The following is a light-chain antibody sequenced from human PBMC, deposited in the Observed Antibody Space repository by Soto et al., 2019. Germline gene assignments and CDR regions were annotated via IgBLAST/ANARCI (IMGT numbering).Light chain of an antibody. J-gene: IGKJ1*01. CDR3: QQYGSSPTT. CDR2: GAS. CDR1: QSVSSSY. V-gene: IGKV3-20*01. Sequence: IVWTQAPGTLSFSPGEIATLSFRASQSVSSSYLAWYQQKPGQAPRLLIYGASSRATGIPDRFSGSGSGTDFTLTISRLEPEDFAVYYCQQYGSSPTTFGQGTKVDIK.